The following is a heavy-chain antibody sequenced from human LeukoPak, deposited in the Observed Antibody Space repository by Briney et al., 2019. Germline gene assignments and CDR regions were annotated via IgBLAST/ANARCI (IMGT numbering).Heavy chain of an antibody. V-gene: IGHV3-30*02. D-gene: IGHD2-21*01. CDR2: IRYDGSIK. Sequence: GGSLRLSCAASGITFSRYGMHWVRQAPGKGLEWVTFIRYDGSIKYYADSVKGRFTMSRDNSKNTLFLQMNSLRAEDTAMYYCARDQMRPYQYYMDVWGKGTTVTVSS. J-gene: IGHJ6*03. CDR1: GITFSRYG. CDR3: ARDQMRPYQYYMDV.